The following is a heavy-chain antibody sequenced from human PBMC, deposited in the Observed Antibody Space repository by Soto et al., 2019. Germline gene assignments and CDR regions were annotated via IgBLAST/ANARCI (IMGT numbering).Heavy chain of an antibody. CDR1: GFSLTTSGVG. Sequence: QITLKESGPTLVKPTQTLTLTCTFSGFSLTTSGVGVGWIRQPPGKALEWLALIYWDDNKSHNPSLKSRLTITKDTSKNQVVLTLTNMDPVDTVTYYCAHRRMATAGNAFDIWGQGTMVTVSS. CDR2: IYWDDNK. V-gene: IGHV2-5*02. D-gene: IGHD6-13*01. CDR3: AHRRMATAGNAFDI. J-gene: IGHJ3*02.